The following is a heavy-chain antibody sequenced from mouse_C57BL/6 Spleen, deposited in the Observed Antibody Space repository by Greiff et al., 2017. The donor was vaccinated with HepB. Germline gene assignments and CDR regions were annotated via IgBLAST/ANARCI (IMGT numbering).Heavy chain of an antibody. Sequence: DVQLQESGPGLVKPSQSLSLTCTVTGYSITSGYGWNWIRQFPGNKLEWMGYISYSGRTNYNPSLKSRISITRDTSKNQFFLQLNPVTTEDTATYVCARTARIKYWGQGTTLTVSS. CDR3: ARTARIKY. J-gene: IGHJ2*01. D-gene: IGHD1-2*01. V-gene: IGHV3-2*02. CDR1: GYSITSGYG. CDR2: ISYSGRT.